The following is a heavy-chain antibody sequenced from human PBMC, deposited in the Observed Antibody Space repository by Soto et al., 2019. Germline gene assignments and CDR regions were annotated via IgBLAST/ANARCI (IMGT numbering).Heavy chain of an antibody. Sequence: ASETLSLTCNVSGGSISKFYWAWIRKTAGNGLEWMGRVYATGTTDYSPSLRSRVAMSVDISKKTFSLRLRSVTGADSGVYYCVRDGSKSLRDWFDPWGQGILVTVSS. J-gene: IGHJ5*02. CDR3: VRDGSKSLRDWFDP. CDR2: VYATGTT. V-gene: IGHV4-4*07. CDR1: GGSISKFY.